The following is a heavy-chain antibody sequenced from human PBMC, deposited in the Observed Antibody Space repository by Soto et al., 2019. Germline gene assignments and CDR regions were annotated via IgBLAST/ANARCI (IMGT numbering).Heavy chain of an antibody. CDR2: IIPIFGTA. J-gene: IGHJ3*02. V-gene: IGHV1-69*13. CDR3: ARGSVGATPVDAFDI. CDR1: GVTFSSYA. Sequence: SVKVSCKASGVTFSSYAISWVRQAPGQGLEWMGGIIPIFGTANYAQKFQGRVTITADESTSTAYMELSSLRSEDTAVYYCARGSVGATPVDAFDIWGQGTMVTVSS. D-gene: IGHD1-26*01.